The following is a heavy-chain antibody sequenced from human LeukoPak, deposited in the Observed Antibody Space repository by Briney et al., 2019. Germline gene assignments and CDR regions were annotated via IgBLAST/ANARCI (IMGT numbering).Heavy chain of an antibody. J-gene: IGHJ6*02. CDR1: GGTFSSYA. Sequence: GASVKVSCKASGGTFSSYAISWVRQAPGHGLEWMGGIIPIFGTANYAQKFQGRVTIPADESTSTAYMELSSLRSEDTAVYYCARDQKVGATPYFGMDVWGQGTTVTVSS. CDR2: IIPIFGTA. CDR3: ARDQKVGATPYFGMDV. V-gene: IGHV1-69*13. D-gene: IGHD1-26*01.